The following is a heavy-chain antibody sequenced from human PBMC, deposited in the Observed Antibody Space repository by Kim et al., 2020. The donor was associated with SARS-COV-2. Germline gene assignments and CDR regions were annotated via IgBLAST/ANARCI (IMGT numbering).Heavy chain of an antibody. D-gene: IGHD3-10*01. V-gene: IGHV5-51*01. J-gene: IGHJ4*02. CDR3: ARLSDYYGSGSYVDY. Sequence: PSFQGQVTISADKSISTAYLQWSSLKASDTAMYYCARLSDYYGSGSYVDYWGQGTLVTVSS.